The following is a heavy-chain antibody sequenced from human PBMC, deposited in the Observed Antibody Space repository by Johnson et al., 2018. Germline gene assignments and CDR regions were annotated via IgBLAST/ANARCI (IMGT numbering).Heavy chain of an antibody. CDR1: GFTFSSYD. Sequence: VQLVESGGGVVQPGRSLRLSCAASGFTFSSYDMHWVRQATGKCLEWVSAIGTAGDTYYPGSVKGRFTISRENAKNSLYLQMNSLRAGDTAVYYCARDAPYYYGMDVWGQGTTVTVSS. CDR2: IGTAGDT. V-gene: IGHV3-13*01. CDR3: ARDAPYYYGMDV. J-gene: IGHJ6*02.